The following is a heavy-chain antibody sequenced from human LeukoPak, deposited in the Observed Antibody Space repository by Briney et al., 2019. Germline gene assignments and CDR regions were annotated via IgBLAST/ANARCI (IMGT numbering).Heavy chain of an antibody. D-gene: IGHD2-2*01. J-gene: IGHJ1*01. CDR2: IIPIFGTA. CDR3: ASTYCSSPSCYPAEYFQH. CDR1: GGTFSSYA. V-gene: IGHV1-69*05. Sequence: SVKVSCKASGGTFSSYAISWVRQAPGQGLEWMGGIIPIFGTANYAQKFQGRVTITTDESTSTAYMELSSLRSEDTAVYYCASTYCSSPSCYPAEYFQHWGQGTLVTVSS.